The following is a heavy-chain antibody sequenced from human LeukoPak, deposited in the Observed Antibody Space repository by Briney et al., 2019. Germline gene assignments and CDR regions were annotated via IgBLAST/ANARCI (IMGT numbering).Heavy chain of an antibody. Sequence: SETLSLTCAVYGGSFSGYYWSWIRQPPGKGLEWIGEINHSGSTNYNPSLKSRVTISVDTSKNQFSLKLSSVTAADTAVYYCARHGSVLIWFGENYYYYYMDVWGKGTTVTVSS. J-gene: IGHJ6*03. CDR2: INHSGST. V-gene: IGHV4-34*01. D-gene: IGHD3-10*01. CDR1: GGSFSGYY. CDR3: ARHGSVLIWFGENYYYYYMDV.